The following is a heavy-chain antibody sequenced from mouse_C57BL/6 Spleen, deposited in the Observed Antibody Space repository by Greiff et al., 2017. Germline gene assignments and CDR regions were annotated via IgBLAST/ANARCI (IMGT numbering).Heavy chain of an antibody. Sequence: EVMLVESGGDLVKPGGSLKLSCAASGFTFSSYGMSWVRQTPDKRLEWVATISSGGSYTYYPDSVKGRFTISRDNAKNTLYLQMSSLKSEDTAMYYCARQDYSNWVDYWGQGTTLTVSS. V-gene: IGHV5-6*01. CDR3: ARQDYSNWVDY. J-gene: IGHJ2*01. D-gene: IGHD2-5*01. CDR2: ISSGGSYT. CDR1: GFTFSSYG.